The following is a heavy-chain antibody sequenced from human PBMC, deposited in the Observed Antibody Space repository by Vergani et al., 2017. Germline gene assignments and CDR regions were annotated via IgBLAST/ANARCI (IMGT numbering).Heavy chain of an antibody. J-gene: IGHJ6*03. D-gene: IGHD6-13*01. CDR3: ARDIAAAAAYYYYMDV. CDR1: GGTFSSYA. CDR2: IIPILGIA. V-gene: IGHV1-69*04. Sequence: QVQLVQSGAEVKKPGSSVKVSCKASGGTFSSYAISWVRQAPGQGLEWMGRIIPILGIANYAQKFQGRVTITADKSTSTAYMELSSLRSEDTAVYYCARDIAAAAAYYYYMDVWGKGTTVTVS.